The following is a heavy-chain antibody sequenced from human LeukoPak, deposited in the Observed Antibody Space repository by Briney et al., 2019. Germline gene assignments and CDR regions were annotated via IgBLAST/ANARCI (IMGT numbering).Heavy chain of an antibody. Sequence: PSETLSLTFTVSGGSISSSSYYWGWIRQPPGKGLRWFGSIYYSGSTYYNPSLKSRVTISVDTSKNQFSLNLSSVTAADTAVYYCASQSPRGYSYGIDYWGQGTLVTVSS. CDR1: GGSISSSSYY. V-gene: IGHV4-39*01. D-gene: IGHD5-18*01. CDR2: IYYSGST. J-gene: IGHJ4*02. CDR3: ASQSPRGYSYGIDY.